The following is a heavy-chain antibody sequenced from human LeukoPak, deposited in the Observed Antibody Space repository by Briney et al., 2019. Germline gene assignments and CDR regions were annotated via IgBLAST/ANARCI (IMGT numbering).Heavy chain of an antibody. J-gene: IGHJ4*02. Sequence: AGWSLRLSCAGPGFGFEGYAVLGARQAPGKGLEGGAGISWNSISTYYADPVKGRFTLSRDNDKDYLYLQMNGLRAEDTALYYCTKRHTDYGRNWGTYSFDSWGQGTLVTASS. D-gene: IGHD4-17*01. CDR3: TKRHTDYGRNWGTYSFDS. CDR2: ISWNSIST. V-gene: IGHV3-9*01. CDR1: GFGFEGYA.